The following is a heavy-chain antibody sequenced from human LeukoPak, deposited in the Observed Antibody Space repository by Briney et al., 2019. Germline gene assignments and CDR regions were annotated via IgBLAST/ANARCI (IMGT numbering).Heavy chain of an antibody. D-gene: IGHD2-15*01. CDR3: ARENGCSGGSCYSDPGYYYYGMDV. V-gene: IGHV4-59*01. CDR1: GGSIDTYY. Sequence: SETLSLTCTVSGGSIDTYYWSWIRQPPGKGLEWIGYNTYFGSASYNPSLKSRVTISVDTSKNQFSLKLSSVTAADTAVYYCARENGCSGGSCYSDPGYYYYGMDVWGQGTTVTVSS. CDR2: NTYFGSA. J-gene: IGHJ6*02.